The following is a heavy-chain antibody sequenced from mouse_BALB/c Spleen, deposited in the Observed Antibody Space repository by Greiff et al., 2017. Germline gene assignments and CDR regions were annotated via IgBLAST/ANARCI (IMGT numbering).Heavy chain of an antibody. V-gene: IGHV1-80*01. CDR3: ASFLDYGSSPDAMDY. Sequence: QVQLKESGAELVRPGSSVKISCKASGYAFSSYWMNWVKQRPGQGLEWIGQIYPGDGDTNYNGKFKGKATLTADKSSSTAYMQLSSLTSEDSAVYFCASFLDYGSSPDAMDYWGQGTSVTVSS. CDR1: GYAFSSYW. CDR2: IYPGDGDT. J-gene: IGHJ4*01. D-gene: IGHD1-1*01.